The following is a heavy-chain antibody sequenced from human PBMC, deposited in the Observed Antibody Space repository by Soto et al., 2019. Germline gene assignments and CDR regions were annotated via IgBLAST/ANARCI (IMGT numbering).Heavy chain of an antibody. CDR1: GGSISSNSYY. J-gene: IGHJ4*02. CDR3: ARYYYDTSGYYYDY. V-gene: IGHV4-61*01. D-gene: IGHD3-22*01. Sequence: SETLSLTCSVSGGSISSNSYYWSWIRQPPGKGLEWIGYIYYNGTTNYNPSLKSRVTMSVGTSKNQFSLKLSSVTAADTAVYYCARYYYDTSGYYYDYWGQGSLVTVS. CDR2: IYYNGTT.